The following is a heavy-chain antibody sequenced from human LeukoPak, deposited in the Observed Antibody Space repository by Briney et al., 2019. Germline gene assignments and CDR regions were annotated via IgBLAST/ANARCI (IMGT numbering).Heavy chain of an antibody. CDR1: GGTFSSYA. V-gene: IGHV1-69*04. J-gene: IGHJ4*02. CDR2: IIPILGIA. Sequence: GSSVKVSCKASGGTFSSYAISWVRQAPGQGLEWMGRIIPILGIANYAQKFQGRVTITADKSTSTAYMELSSLRSEDTAVYYCAVEPNYHTVPNNWGQGTLVTVSS. CDR3: AVEPNYHTVPNN. D-gene: IGHD1-1*01.